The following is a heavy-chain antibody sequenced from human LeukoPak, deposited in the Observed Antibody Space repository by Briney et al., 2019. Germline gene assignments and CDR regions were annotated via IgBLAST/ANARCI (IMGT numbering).Heavy chain of an antibody. V-gene: IGHV1-8*03. Sequence: GASVKVSCKASVYSFTSYDINWVRQATGQGLEWMGWMNPNSGNTGYAQKFQGRVTITRNTSIGTAYMELSSLRSEDTAVYYCARLVAGSFDPWGQGTLVTVS. CDR2: MNPNSGNT. D-gene: IGHD3-10*01. CDR1: VYSFTSYD. CDR3: ARLVAGSFDP. J-gene: IGHJ5*02.